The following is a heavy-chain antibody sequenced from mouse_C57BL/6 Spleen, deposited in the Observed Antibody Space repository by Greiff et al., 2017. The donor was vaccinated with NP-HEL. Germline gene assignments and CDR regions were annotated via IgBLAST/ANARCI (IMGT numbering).Heavy chain of an antibody. Sequence: VKVVESGAELVRPGASVTLSCKASGYTFTDYEMHWVKQTPVHGLEWIGAIDPETGGTAYNQKFKGKAILTADKSSSTAYMELRSLTSEDSAVYYCTRYYDYDFYAMDYWGQGTSVTVSS. D-gene: IGHD2-4*01. CDR1: GYTFTDYE. CDR3: TRYYDYDFYAMDY. V-gene: IGHV1-15*01. J-gene: IGHJ4*01. CDR2: IDPETGGT.